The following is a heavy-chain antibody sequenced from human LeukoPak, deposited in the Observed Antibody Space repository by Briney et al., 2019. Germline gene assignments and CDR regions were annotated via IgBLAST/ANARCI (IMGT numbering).Heavy chain of an antibody. CDR1: GGTFSSYA. CDR2: IIPIFGTA. V-gene: IGHV1-69*01. CDR3: ARDPRPYSSRSLDY. Sequence: GSSVKVSCKASGGTFSSYAISWVRQAPGQGLEWMGGIIPIFGTANYAQKFQGRVTITADESTSTAYMELSSLRSEDTAVYYCARDPRPYSSRSLDYWGQGTLVTVSS. J-gene: IGHJ4*02. D-gene: IGHD6-13*01.